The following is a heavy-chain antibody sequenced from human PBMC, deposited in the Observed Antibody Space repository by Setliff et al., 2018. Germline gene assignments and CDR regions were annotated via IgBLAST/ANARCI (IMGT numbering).Heavy chain of an antibody. J-gene: IGHJ6*03. CDR1: GGSIGPHY. CDR2: IFYSDTA. CDR3: ARDRATVIRGVTSFFYYYMDV. Sequence: SETLSLTCTVSGGSIGPHYWSWIRQAPGKGLEWIGHIFYSDTAKYNPSLESRAAISVDSSKNQFSLKLWSVTAADTAVYYCARDRATVIRGVTSFFYYYMDVWGGGTTVTVSS. V-gene: IGHV4-59*11. D-gene: IGHD3-10*01.